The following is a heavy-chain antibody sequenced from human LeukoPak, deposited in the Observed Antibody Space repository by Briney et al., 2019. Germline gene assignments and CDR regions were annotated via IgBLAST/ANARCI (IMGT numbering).Heavy chain of an antibody. Sequence: GGSLRLSCAASGFTFSNSAMSWVRQAPGRGLECVSSTSGSGGATYYADSVKGRFTISRDNSRNTLYLQMNSLRAEDTAVYYCAKDSDYSAGWQHYWGQGTLVTVSS. V-gene: IGHV3-23*01. D-gene: IGHD4/OR15-4a*01. CDR2: TSGSGGAT. J-gene: IGHJ4*02. CDR1: GFTFSNSA. CDR3: AKDSDYSAGWQHY.